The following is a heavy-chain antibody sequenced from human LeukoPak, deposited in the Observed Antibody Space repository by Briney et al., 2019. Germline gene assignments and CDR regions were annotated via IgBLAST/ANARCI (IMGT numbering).Heavy chain of an antibody. CDR1: GGSISSYY. Sequence: SETLSLTCTVSGGSISSYYWSWIRQPPGKGLEWIGYTYYSGSTNYNPSLKSRVTISVDTSKNQFSLKLTSVTAADTAVYYCARETRDGYLDAFDIWGQGTLVTVSS. D-gene: IGHD5-24*01. CDR3: ARETRDGYLDAFDI. CDR2: TYYSGST. V-gene: IGHV4-59*01. J-gene: IGHJ3*02.